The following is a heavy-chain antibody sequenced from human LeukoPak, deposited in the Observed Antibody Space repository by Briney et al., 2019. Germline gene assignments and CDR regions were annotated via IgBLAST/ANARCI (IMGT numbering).Heavy chain of an antibody. CDR1: GFTFSSYA. Sequence: GGSLRLSCAASGFTFSSYAMSWVRQAPGKGLEWVSAISGSGGSTYYADSVKGRFTTSRDNSKNTLYLQMNSLRAEDTAVYYCAKLRITIFGVVTHFDYWGQGTLVTVSS. CDR3: AKLRITIFGVVTHFDY. V-gene: IGHV3-23*01. D-gene: IGHD3-3*01. J-gene: IGHJ4*02. CDR2: ISGSGGST.